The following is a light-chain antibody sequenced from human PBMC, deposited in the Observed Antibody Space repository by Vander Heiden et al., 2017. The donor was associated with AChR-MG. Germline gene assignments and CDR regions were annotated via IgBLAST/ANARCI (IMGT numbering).Light chain of an antibody. J-gene: IGKJ4*01. CDR2: GAS. CDR1: QSVSSN. CDR3: QHYNNWPLT. V-gene: IGKV3-15*01. Sequence: EIVMTQSPATLSLSPGERATLSCRASQSVSSNLAWYQQKPGQAPRLLIYGASTRATGIPARFSGSGSGTEFTLTINSLQSEDFAVYYCQHYNNWPLTFGGGTKVEIK.